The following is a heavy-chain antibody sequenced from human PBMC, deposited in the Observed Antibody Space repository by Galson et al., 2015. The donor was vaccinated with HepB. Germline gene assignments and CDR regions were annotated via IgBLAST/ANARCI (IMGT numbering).Heavy chain of an antibody. CDR2: IYSGGDT. CDR1: GFTVSSNY. CDR3: AREEGLVGATRPGYFDY. J-gene: IGHJ4*02. Sequence: SLRLSCAASGFTVSSNYMSWVRQAPGKGLEWVSVIYSGGDTYYADSVKGRFTISRDNSKNTLYFQMNSLIAEDTAVYYCAREEGLVGATRPGYFDYWGQGALVTVSS. D-gene: IGHD1-26*01. V-gene: IGHV3-53*01.